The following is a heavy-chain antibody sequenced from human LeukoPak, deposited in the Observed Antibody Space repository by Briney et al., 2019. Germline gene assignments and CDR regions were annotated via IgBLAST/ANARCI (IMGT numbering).Heavy chain of an antibody. V-gene: IGHV3-48*04. CDR3: ASNLPGLLWFGELLGAFDI. D-gene: IGHD3-10*01. Sequence: GGSLRLSCAASGFTFSSYSMNWVRQAPGKGLEWVSYISSSSSTIYYADSVEGRFTISRDNAKNSLYLQMNSLRAEDTAVYYCASNLPGLLWFGELLGAFDIWGQGTMVTVSS. CDR1: GFTFSSYS. CDR2: ISSSSSTI. J-gene: IGHJ3*02.